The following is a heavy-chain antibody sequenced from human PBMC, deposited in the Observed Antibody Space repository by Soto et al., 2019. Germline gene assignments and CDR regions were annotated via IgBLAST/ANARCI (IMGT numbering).Heavy chain of an antibody. D-gene: IGHD1-26*01. J-gene: IGHJ4*02. Sequence: GGSLRLSCAASGFTFSSYWMSRVRQAPGKGLEWVSGINNSGGHTYYADSVKGRFTISRDNSKNTLYLQMNSLRAEDTAIYFCATAKSTYASAYYVYWGRGTEVTVSS. CDR3: ATAKSTYASAYYVY. CDR2: INNSGGHT. CDR1: GFTFSSYW. V-gene: IGHV3-23*01.